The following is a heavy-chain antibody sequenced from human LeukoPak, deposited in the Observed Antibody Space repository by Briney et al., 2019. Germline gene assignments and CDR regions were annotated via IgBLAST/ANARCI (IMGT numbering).Heavy chain of an antibody. J-gene: IGHJ3*02. CDR2: INPNSGGT. CDR3: ARESYYDIGLTPTHDAFDI. D-gene: IGHD3-22*01. Sequence: ASVKVSCKASGYTFTGYYMHWVRQAPGQGLEWMGWINPNSGGTNYAQKFQGRVTMTRDTSISTAYMELSRLRSDDTAVYYCARESYYDIGLTPTHDAFDIWGQGPMVTVSS. V-gene: IGHV1-2*02. CDR1: GYTFTGYY.